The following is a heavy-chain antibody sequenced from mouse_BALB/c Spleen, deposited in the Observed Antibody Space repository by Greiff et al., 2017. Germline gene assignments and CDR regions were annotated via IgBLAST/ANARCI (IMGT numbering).Heavy chain of an antibody. CDR2: ISSGGGST. V-gene: IGHV5-12-1*01. D-gene: IGHD1-1*01. CDR3: ARQDGSSYDDYYCDY. J-gene: IGHJ2*01. CDR1: GFAFSSYD. Sequence: EVKVEESGGGLVKPGGSLKLSCAASGFAFSSYDMSWVRQTPEKRLEWVAYISSGGGSTYYPDTVKGRFTISRDNAKNTLYLQMSSLKSEDTAMYYCARQDGSSYDDYYCDYWGQGTTLTVSS.